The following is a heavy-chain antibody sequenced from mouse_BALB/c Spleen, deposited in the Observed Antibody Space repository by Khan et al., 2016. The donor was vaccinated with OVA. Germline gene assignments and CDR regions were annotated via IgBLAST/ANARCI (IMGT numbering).Heavy chain of an antibody. V-gene: IGHV2-2*02. J-gene: IGHJ3*01. D-gene: IGHD2-4*01. CDR2: IWSGGST. Sequence: QVRLQQSGPGLVQPSQSLSITCTVSGFSLTTYGVHWVRQSPGKGLAWLGVIWSGGSTDYNAAFISRLSTSKESSSSHVFFKMNRLQVNDTAIYYCARNYDYDEGLAYWGQGTLVTVSA. CDR3: ARNYDYDEGLAY. CDR1: GFSLTTYG.